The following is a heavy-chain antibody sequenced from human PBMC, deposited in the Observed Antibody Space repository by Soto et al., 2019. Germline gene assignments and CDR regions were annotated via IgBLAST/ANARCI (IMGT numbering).Heavy chain of an antibody. Sequence: PGGSLRLSCAASGLTISSYWMSWVRQAPGKGLGWVANIQQDGTAKYYADSVKGRFTISRDNAKNSLHLQMNSLRADDTAVYYCATGSKVFRDVTRYQLDYWGQGIQVTVSS. V-gene: IGHV3-7*01. CDR3: ATGSKVFRDVTRYQLDY. D-gene: IGHD2-2*01. CDR1: GLTISSYW. J-gene: IGHJ4*02. CDR2: IQQDGTAK.